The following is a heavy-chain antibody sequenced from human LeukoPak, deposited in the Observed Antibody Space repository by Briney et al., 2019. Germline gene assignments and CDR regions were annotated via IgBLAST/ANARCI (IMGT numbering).Heavy chain of an antibody. Sequence: SETLSLTCTVSGGSISSYYWSWIRQPPGKGLEWIGYIYYSGSTNYNPSLKSRVTISVDTSKNQFSLKLSSVTAADTAVYYCARDRGMVPGGRWFDPWGQGTLVTVSS. CDR2: IYYSGST. V-gene: IGHV4-59*01. D-gene: IGHD3-10*01. CDR3: ARDRGMVPGGRWFDP. CDR1: GGSISSYY. J-gene: IGHJ5*02.